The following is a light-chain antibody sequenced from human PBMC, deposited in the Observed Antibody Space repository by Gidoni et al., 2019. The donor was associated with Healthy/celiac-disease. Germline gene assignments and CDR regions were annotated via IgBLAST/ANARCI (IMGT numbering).Light chain of an antibody. Sequence: VMTKSPDSLAVSLGERATINCKSSQSVLYSSKHKNYLAWYQQKPGQPPKLLIYWASTRESGVPDRVSGSGSGTDFTLTISSLQAEDVAVYYCQQYYSTPRTFGQGTKVEIK. CDR3: QQYYSTPRT. V-gene: IGKV4-1*01. J-gene: IGKJ1*01. CDR1: QSVLYSSKHKNY. CDR2: WAS.